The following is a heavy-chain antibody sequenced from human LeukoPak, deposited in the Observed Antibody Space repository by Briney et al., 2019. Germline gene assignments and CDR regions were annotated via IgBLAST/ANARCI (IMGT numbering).Heavy chain of an antibody. V-gene: IGHV3-7*01. CDR3: VRENSGWYRSALGRETAYYYYYYMDV. Sequence: GGSLRLSCAASGFTFSSYWMSWVRQAPGKGLEWVANIRQDGSEKYYVDSVKGRFTISRDNAKNSLYLQMNSLRAEDTAVYYCVRENSGWYRSALGRETAYYYYYYMDVWGKGTTVTVS. D-gene: IGHD6-19*01. J-gene: IGHJ6*03. CDR1: GFTFSSYW. CDR2: IRQDGSEK.